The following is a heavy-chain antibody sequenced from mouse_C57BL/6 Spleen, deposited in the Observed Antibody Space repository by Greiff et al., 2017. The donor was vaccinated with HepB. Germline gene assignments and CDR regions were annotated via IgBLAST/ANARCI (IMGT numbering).Heavy chain of an antibody. V-gene: IGHV1-80*01. CDR3: ARSGILLRFDY. D-gene: IGHD1-1*01. J-gene: IGHJ2*01. CDR1: GYAFSSYW. CDR2: IYPGDGDT. Sequence: QVQLQQSGAELVKPGASVKISCKASGYAFSSYWMNWVKQRPGKGLEWIGQIYPGDGDTNYNGKFKGKATLTADKSSSTAYMQLSSLTSEDSAVYFCARSGILLRFDYWGQGTTLTVSS.